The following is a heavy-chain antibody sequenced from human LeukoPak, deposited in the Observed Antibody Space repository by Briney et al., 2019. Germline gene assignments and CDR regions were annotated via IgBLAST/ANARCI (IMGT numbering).Heavy chain of an antibody. V-gene: IGHV1-18*01. Sequence: ASVKVSCKASDYTFTSYGISWVRQAPGQGLEWMGWISAYDGNKNYAQKFQGRVTMTTDTSTITAYMELRSLRSDDTAVYYCARALRTVTTYSGAFDIWGQGTMVTVSS. J-gene: IGHJ3*02. CDR3: ARALRTVTTYSGAFDI. CDR1: DYTFTSYG. D-gene: IGHD4-17*01. CDR2: ISAYDGNK.